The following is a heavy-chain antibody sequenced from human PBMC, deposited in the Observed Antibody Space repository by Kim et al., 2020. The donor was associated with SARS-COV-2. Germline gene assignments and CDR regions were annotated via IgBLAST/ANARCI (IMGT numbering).Heavy chain of an antibody. D-gene: IGHD3-3*01. Sequence: GGSLRLSCAASGFTVSSNYMSWVRQAPGKGLEWVSVIYSGGSTYYADSVKGRFTISRHNSKNTLYLQMNSLRAEDTAVYYCAREYYDFWSGYHYYMDVWGKGTTVNVSS. J-gene: IGHJ6*03. CDR3: AREYYDFWSGYHYYMDV. CDR1: GFTVSSNY. V-gene: IGHV3-53*01. CDR2: IYSGGST.